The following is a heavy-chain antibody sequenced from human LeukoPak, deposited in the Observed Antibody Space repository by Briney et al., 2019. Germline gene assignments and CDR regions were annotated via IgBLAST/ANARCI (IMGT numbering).Heavy chain of an antibody. V-gene: IGHV3-9*01. CDR2: ISWNSGSI. Sequence: GGSLRLSCAASGFIVSTNYMSWVRQAPGKGLEWVSGISWNSGSIGYADSVKGRFTISRDNAKNSLYLQMNSLRAEDTALYYCAKDVGGTFGYWGQGTLVTVSS. D-gene: IGHD3-16*01. CDR1: GFIVSTNY. J-gene: IGHJ4*02. CDR3: AKDVGGTFGY.